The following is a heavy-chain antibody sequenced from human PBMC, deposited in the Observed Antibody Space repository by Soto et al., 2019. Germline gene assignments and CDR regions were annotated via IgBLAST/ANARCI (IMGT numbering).Heavy chain of an antibody. V-gene: IGHV3-30*18. CDR2: ISYNGTNK. D-gene: IGHD5-18*01. CDR3: AKSQYSYGYDCDH. J-gene: IGHJ4*02. CDR1: GFTFSSYG. Sequence: QVQLVEYGGGVVQPGRSLRLSCAASGFTFSSYGLHWVRQAPGKGLEWVAFISYNGTNKYYEDSVKGRFTISRDNSKNTLYLQMNSLRAEDTAVYYSAKSQYSYGYDCDHWGQGTLVTVSS.